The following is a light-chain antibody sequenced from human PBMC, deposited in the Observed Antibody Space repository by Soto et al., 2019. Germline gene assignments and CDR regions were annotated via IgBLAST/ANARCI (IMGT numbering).Light chain of an antibody. V-gene: IGKV1-5*01. J-gene: IGKJ4*01. CDR1: QSISSW. Sequence: DIQMTQSPSTLSASVGDRVTITCRASQSISSWLAWYQQKPGKAPKLLIYAASSLQSGVPSRFSGSGSGTDFTLTISCLQSEDFATYYCQQYDSDPLLTFGGGTKVDIK. CDR2: AAS. CDR3: QQYDSDPLLT.